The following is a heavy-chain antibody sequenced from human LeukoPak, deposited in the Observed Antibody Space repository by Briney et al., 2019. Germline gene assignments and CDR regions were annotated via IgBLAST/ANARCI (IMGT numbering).Heavy chain of an antibody. CDR2: IWYDGSHR. V-gene: IGHV3-33*01. D-gene: IGHD2-15*01. CDR1: GFTFSSFG. Sequence: GGSLRLSCEASGFTFSSFGFHWVRQAPGKGLEWVAVIWYDGSHRYYGDSVQGRFTISRDNSKNTLYLQMNSLRAEDTAVYYCARVVRCSGGSCYPGYYGMDVWGQGTTVTVSS. CDR3: ARVVRCSGGSCYPGYYGMDV. J-gene: IGHJ6*02.